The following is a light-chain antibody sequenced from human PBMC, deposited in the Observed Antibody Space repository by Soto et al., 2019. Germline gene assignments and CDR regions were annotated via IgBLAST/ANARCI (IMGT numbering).Light chain of an antibody. CDR3: GTWDTGLSAAV. J-gene: IGLJ7*01. CDR2: DND. CDR1: TYNVGINS. Sequence: QSVLTQPPSVSTAPGQRVTISCSGSTYNVGINSVSWYQQLPGTAPKLLIYDNDQRPSGIPDRFSGSKSGTSATLGITGLQTGDEAEYFCGTWDTGLSAAVFGGGTQLTVL. V-gene: IGLV1-51*01.